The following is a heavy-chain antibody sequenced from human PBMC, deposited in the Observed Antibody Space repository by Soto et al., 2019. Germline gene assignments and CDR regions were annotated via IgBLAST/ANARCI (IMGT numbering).Heavy chain of an antibody. J-gene: IGHJ4*02. CDR2: IWYDGSNK. CDR3: ARCLIGYSINPIFDY. CDR1: GFTFSSYG. Sequence: HPGGSLRLSCAASGFTFSSYGMHWVRQAPGKGLEWVAVIWYDGSNKYYADSVKGRFTISRDNSKNTLYLQMNSLRAEDTAVYYCARCLIGYSINPIFDYWGQGTLVTVSS. D-gene: IGHD3-22*01. V-gene: IGHV3-33*01.